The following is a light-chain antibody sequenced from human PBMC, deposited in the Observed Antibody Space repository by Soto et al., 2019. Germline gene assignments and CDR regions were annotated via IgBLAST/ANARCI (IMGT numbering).Light chain of an antibody. Sequence: QSALTQPASVSGSPGQSITISCTGTSSDVGGYNYVSWYQQYPGRVPKLLIYKVSNRPSGVPYRFSGSKSGNTASLTISGLQAGDEADYYCCSYAGTYTRVFGTGTKVTVL. CDR1: SSDVGGYNY. J-gene: IGLJ1*01. CDR2: KVS. CDR3: CSYAGTYTRV. V-gene: IGLV2-14*01.